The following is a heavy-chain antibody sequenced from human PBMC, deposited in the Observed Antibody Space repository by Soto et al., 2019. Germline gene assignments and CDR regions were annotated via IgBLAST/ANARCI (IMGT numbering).Heavy chain of an antibody. CDR1: GGSISSGDYY. CDR3: ARDYMVRGNYGMDV. D-gene: IGHD3-10*01. CDR2: IYYSGST. J-gene: IGHJ6*02. V-gene: IGHV4-30-4*01. Sequence: PSETLSLTCTVSGGSISSGDYYWSWIRQPPGKGLEWIGYIYYSGSTYYNPSLKSRVTISVDTSKNQFSLKLSSVTAADTAVYYCARDYMVRGNYGMDVWGQGTTVTV.